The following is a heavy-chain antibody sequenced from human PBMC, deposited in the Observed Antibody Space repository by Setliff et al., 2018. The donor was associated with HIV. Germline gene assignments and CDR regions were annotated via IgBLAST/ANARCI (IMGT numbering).Heavy chain of an antibody. V-gene: IGHV4-34*01. CDR3: ASFFVTTVTNQDY. CDR1: GGSFSNYY. Sequence: PSETLSLTCTAYGGSFSNYYTNWIRKPPGKGREWIGELSPSGTTRSNPSLQSRVTISLDTSNNQFSLKLTSVTAAVTAMYYCASFFVTTVTNQDYWGQGTPVTVSS. CDR2: LSPSGTT. J-gene: IGHJ4*02. D-gene: IGHD4-17*01.